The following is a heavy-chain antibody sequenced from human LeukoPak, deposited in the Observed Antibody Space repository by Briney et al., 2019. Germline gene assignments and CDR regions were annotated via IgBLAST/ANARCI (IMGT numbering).Heavy chain of an antibody. Sequence: SETLSLTCSVSGGSIRSYYWSWIRQPPGKGLEWIGYIYYSGSTNYNPSLKSRVTISVDTSKNQFSLKLSSVTAADAAVYYCARGYYYYYGMDVWGQGTTVTVSS. CDR3: ARGYYYYYGMDV. CDR1: GGSIRSYY. V-gene: IGHV4-59*01. CDR2: IYYSGST. J-gene: IGHJ6*02.